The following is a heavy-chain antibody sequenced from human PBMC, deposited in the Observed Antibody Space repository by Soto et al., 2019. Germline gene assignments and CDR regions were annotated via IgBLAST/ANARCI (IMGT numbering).Heavy chain of an antibody. Sequence: QVQLVQSETEVKKPGASVKVSCKASGYSFSRYCMHWVRQAPGQGLEWVGWINVGNGGTKYSQDLQGRASITRDTSATTLYMEVSSLTSEDTAVYYCAREGETLKRRFYHGLDVWGQGTTVTVSS. CDR1: GYSFSRYC. CDR2: INVGNGGT. D-gene: IGHD3-10*01. J-gene: IGHJ6*02. V-gene: IGHV1-3*01. CDR3: AREGETLKRRFYHGLDV.